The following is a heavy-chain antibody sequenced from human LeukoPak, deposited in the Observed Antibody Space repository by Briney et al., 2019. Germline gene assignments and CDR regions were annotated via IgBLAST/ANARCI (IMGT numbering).Heavy chain of an antibody. CDR3: ARDGAVAGLFDY. CDR1: GGTFSSYA. D-gene: IGHD6-19*01. J-gene: IGHJ4*02. Sequence: GASVKVSCKASGGTFSSYAISWVRQAPGQGLEWMGRIIPILGIANYAQKFQGRVTITADRSTSTAYMELSSLRSEDTAVYYCARDGAVAGLFDYWGQGTLVTVSS. V-gene: IGHV1-69*04. CDR2: IIPILGIA.